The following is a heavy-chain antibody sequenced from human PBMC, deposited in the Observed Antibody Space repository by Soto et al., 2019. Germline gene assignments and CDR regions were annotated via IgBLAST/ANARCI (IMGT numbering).Heavy chain of an antibody. CDR1: GYTFTNYY. D-gene: IGHD1-1*01. CDR3: ARSLRGTGDFDI. J-gene: IGHJ3*02. CDR2: INPSGGST. V-gene: IGHV1-46*01. Sequence: ASVKVSCKASGYTFTNYYLHWVRQAPGQGLEWMGIINPSGGSTRYAQKFQGRVTMTRDTSTSTVYMELSSLRSEDTAVYDCARSLRGTGDFDIWCQGTMVTVSS.